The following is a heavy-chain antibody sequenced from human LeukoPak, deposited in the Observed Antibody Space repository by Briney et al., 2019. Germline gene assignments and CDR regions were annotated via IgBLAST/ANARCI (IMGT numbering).Heavy chain of an antibody. D-gene: IGHD5-18*01. CDR3: AKQFLDTN. J-gene: IGHJ4*02. CDR2: LSSTSNTI. Sequence: GGSLRLSCAASGFIFSDYSMCWIRQAPGKGLEWVSYLSSTSNTIYYSDSVKGRFTMSRDNAKNSLFLELNSLRAEDTAMYHCAKQFLDTNWGQGTLVTVSS. CDR1: GFIFSDYS. V-gene: IGHV3-11*01.